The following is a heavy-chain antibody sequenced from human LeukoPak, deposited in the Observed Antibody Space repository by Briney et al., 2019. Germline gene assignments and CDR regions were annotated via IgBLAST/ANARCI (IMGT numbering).Heavy chain of an antibody. CDR1: GFTFSHYA. D-gene: IGHD2-15*01. J-gene: IGHJ6*03. Sequence: GGSLRLSCAASGFTFSHYAMHWVRQAPGKGLDWVAVISYDGANKFYSDSVRGRFTISRDSSKNTLYLQMNSLRPEDTAVYYCAKGHRPSTAGFCYSYYYYYYMDVWGSGTTVTVSS. V-gene: IGHV3-30*18. CDR2: ISYDGANK. CDR3: AKGHRPSTAGFCYSYYYYYYMDV.